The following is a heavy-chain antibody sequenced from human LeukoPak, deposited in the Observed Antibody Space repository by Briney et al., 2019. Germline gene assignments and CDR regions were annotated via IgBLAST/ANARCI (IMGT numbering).Heavy chain of an antibody. CDR1: GYTLTELS. D-gene: IGHD1-1*01. Sequence: GASVKVSCKVSGYTLTELSMHWVRQAPGQGLEWMGGIIPIFGTANYAQKFQGRVTITTDESTSTAYMELSSLRSEDTAVYYCASGARGTTGLDYWGQGTLVTVSS. CDR2: IIPIFGTA. CDR3: ASGARGTTGLDY. V-gene: IGHV1-69*05. J-gene: IGHJ4*02.